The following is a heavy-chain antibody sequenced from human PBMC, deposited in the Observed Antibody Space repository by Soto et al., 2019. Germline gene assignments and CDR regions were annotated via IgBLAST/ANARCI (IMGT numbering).Heavy chain of an antibody. CDR2: ISKSGIDI. CDR3: APRKYGSFNIGAFDI. CDR1: GFSFSTYE. V-gene: IGHV3-48*03. J-gene: IGHJ3*02. D-gene: IGHD1-26*01. Sequence: GGSLRLSCAASGFSFSTYEMNWVRQAPGKGLEWVSYISKSGIDIYYADSVKGRFTISRDNANNSLYLQMNSLRAEDTAVYYCAPRKYGSFNIGAFDIWGQGTMVTVSS.